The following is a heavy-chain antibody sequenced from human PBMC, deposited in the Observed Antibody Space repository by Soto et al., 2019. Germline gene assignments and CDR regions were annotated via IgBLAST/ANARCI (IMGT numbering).Heavy chain of an antibody. J-gene: IGHJ4*02. D-gene: IGHD3-3*01. V-gene: IGHV1-3*01. CDR3: ARIPLYYGDYLDY. Sequence: PGQRLEWMGWINAGNGNTKYSQKFQGRVTITRDTSASTAYMELSSLRSEDTAVYYCARIPLYYGDYLDYWGQGTLVTVSS. CDR2: INAGNGNT.